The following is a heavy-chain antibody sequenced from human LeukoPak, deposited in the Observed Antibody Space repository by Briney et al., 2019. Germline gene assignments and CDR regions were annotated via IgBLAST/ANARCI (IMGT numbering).Heavy chain of an antibody. CDR1: GYSISSGYY. Sequence: SETLSLTCTVSGYSISSGYYWGWIRQPPGKGLEWIGSIYHSGSTYYNPSLKNRVTTSVDTSKNQFSLKLSSVTAADTAVYYCARIVDYSRWFDPWGQGTLVSVSS. CDR2: IYHSGST. V-gene: IGHV4-38-2*02. CDR3: ARIVDYSRWFDP. J-gene: IGHJ5*02. D-gene: IGHD4-11*01.